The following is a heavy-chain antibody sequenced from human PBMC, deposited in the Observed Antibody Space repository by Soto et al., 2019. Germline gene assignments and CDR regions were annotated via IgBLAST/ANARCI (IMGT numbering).Heavy chain of an antibody. CDR1: GYTFTKYG. CDR2: ISGYNGNT. D-gene: IGHD6-13*01. J-gene: IGHJ4*02. CDR3: AREVASAGGEYDY. V-gene: IGHV1-18*01. Sequence: QVQLVQSAAEVKNPGASVKVSCKASGYTFTKYGIVWVRQAPGQGLEWMGWISGYNGNTNYAQNLQGRVTMTTDTSTSTGYKELRGPRSDDAAVYYCAREVASAGGEYDYWGQGTLVTVSS.